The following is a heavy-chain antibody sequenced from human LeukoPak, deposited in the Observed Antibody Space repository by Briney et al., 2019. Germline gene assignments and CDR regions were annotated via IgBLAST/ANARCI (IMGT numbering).Heavy chain of an antibody. CDR3: ARESLYGDYSYFDY. Sequence: SETLSLTCTVSGGSISSYYWSWIRQPPGKGLEWIGYIYYSGSTNYNPSLKSRVTISVDTSKNQFSLKLSSVTAADTAVYYCARESLYGDYSYFDYWGQGTLVTVSS. J-gene: IGHJ4*02. CDR2: IYYSGST. D-gene: IGHD4-17*01. CDR1: GGSISSYY. V-gene: IGHV4-59*01.